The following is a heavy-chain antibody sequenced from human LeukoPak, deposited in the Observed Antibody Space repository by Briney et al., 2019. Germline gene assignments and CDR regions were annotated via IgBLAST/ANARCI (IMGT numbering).Heavy chain of an antibody. CDR2: IYYSGST. V-gene: IGHV4-39*07. Sequence: PSETLSLTCTVSGGSISSSSYYWGWIRQPPGKGLEWIGSIYYSGSTYYNPSLKSRVTISVDTSKNQFSLKLSSVTAADTAVYYCARSSRSLRISSWYDYWGQGTLVTVSS. CDR3: ARSSRSLRISSWYDY. J-gene: IGHJ4*02. D-gene: IGHD6-13*01. CDR1: GGSISSSSYY.